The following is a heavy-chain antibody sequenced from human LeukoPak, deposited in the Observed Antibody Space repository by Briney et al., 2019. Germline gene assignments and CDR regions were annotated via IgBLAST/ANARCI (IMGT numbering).Heavy chain of an antibody. CDR3: ARRGRSSNYFDY. Sequence: GESLKISCKGSGYSFTTHWIGWVRQMPGKGLELMGIIYPGGSDTRYSPSFQGQVTISADKSISTAYLQWSSLKASDTAMYYCARRGRSSNYFDYWGQGTLVTVSS. V-gene: IGHV5-51*01. J-gene: IGHJ4*02. D-gene: IGHD6-6*01. CDR2: IYPGGSDT. CDR1: GYSFTTHW.